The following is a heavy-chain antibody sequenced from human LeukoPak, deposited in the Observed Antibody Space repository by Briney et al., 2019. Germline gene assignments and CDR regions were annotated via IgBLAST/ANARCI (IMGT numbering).Heavy chain of an antibody. D-gene: IGHD5-12*01. CDR1: GLSFSRYC. CDR2: ISSSSSYI. V-gene: IGHV3-21*01. Sequence: KPGGSLSLSCAASGLSFSRYCMNWVRQPPGKGLEWVSSISSSSSYIYHADTAKGRFTITRDNAKNSLHLQMNSLRAEDTAVYYCAREASGYTFDIWGQGTMVTVSS. J-gene: IGHJ3*02. CDR3: AREASGYTFDI.